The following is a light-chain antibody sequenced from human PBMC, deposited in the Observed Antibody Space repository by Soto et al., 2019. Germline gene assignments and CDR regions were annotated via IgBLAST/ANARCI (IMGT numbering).Light chain of an antibody. CDR1: QGISSY. V-gene: IGKV1-27*01. J-gene: IGKJ1*01. CDR2: EAS. Sequence: DIQLTQSPSFLSASVGDRVTITCRASQGISSYLAWYQQKPGKAPKLLIYEASNLQSGVPSRFRGGGSGTEFTLTISSLQPEDVATYYCQNFDSAPQTFGQGTKVDIK. CDR3: QNFDSAPQT.